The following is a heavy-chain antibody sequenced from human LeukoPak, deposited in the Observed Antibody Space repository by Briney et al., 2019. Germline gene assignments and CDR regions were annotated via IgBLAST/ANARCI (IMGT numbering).Heavy chain of an antibody. J-gene: IGHJ4*02. V-gene: IGHV3-21*01. CDR3: ARGPSGYHNT. D-gene: IGHD5-12*01. Sequence: GGSLRLSCAASGFTFSSYSMNWVRQAPGKGLEWVSSISSSSSYIYYADSVKGRFTISRDNSKNTLYLQMNSLRAEDTAVYYCARGPSGYHNTGGQGTLVTVSS. CDR2: ISSSSSYI. CDR1: GFTFSSYS.